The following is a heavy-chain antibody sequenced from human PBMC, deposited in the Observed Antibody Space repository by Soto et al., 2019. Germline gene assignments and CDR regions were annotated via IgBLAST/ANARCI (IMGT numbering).Heavy chain of an antibody. Sequence: GGSLRLSCAASGFTFSSYAMSWVHQAPGKGLEWVSAISGSGGSTYYADSVKGRFTISRDNSKNTLYLQMNSLRAEDTAVYYCANSYCSSTSCYPIRAFDIWGQGTMVTVSS. CDR3: ANSYCSSTSCYPIRAFDI. V-gene: IGHV3-23*01. CDR1: GFTFSSYA. CDR2: ISGSGGST. D-gene: IGHD2-2*01. J-gene: IGHJ3*02.